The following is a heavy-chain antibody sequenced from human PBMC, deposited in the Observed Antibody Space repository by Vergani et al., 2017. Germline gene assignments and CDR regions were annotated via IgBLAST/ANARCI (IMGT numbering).Heavy chain of an antibody. CDR2: ISYDGSNK. CDR3: ARTYYDRSGYYIRPPQGDY. CDR1: GFTFSSYP. Sequence: QVQLVESGGGVVQPGRSLRLSCSASGFTFSSYPMHWVRQAPGKGLEWVAVISYDGSNKYYADSVKGRFTISRDNSNNTLYLQMNSLRAEDTAVYYCARTYYDRSGYYIRPPQGDYWGQGTLVTVSS. V-gene: IGHV3-30-3*01. J-gene: IGHJ4*02. D-gene: IGHD3-22*01.